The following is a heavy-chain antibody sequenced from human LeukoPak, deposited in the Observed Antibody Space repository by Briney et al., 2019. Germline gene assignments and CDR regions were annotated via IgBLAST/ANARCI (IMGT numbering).Heavy chain of an antibody. CDR1: GGSISSYY. J-gene: IGHJ4*02. Sequence: SETLSLTCTVSGGSISSYYWGWIRQPPGKGLEWIGSIYYSGSTYYNPSLKSRVTISVDTSKNQFSLKLSSVTAADTAVYYCARGAPLGRTVTTFDYWGQGTLVTVSS. CDR2: IYYSGST. D-gene: IGHD4-17*01. V-gene: IGHV4-39*01. CDR3: ARGAPLGRTVTTFDY.